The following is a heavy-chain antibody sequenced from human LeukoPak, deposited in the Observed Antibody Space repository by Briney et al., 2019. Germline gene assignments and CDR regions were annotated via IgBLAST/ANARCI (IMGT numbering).Heavy chain of an antibody. CDR1: GFTFSSYW. Sequence: PGGSLRLSCAASGFTFSSYWMHWVRQAPGKGLVWVSRINSDGSTTKYADSVKGRFTISRDNAKNTLYLQMNSLRAEDTAVYYCATGGRVATIVPDYWGQGTLVTVSS. D-gene: IGHD5-12*01. CDR2: INSDGSTT. J-gene: IGHJ4*02. V-gene: IGHV3-74*03. CDR3: ATGGRVATIVPDY.